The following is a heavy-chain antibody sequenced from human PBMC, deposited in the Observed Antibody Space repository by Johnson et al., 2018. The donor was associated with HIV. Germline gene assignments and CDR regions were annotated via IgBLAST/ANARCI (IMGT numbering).Heavy chain of an antibody. J-gene: IGHJ3*02. Sequence: QVQLVESGGGVVQPGGSLRLSCATSGFTFSNYAMHWVRQAPGKGLEWVAYIRYDGSTQSYADSVKGRFSISRDNSKNTRYLQMNSLKVEDTAVYYCARDKGSWFDDAFDIWGQGTMVTVSS. CDR2: IRYDGSTQ. D-gene: IGHD6-13*01. CDR3: ARDKGSWFDDAFDI. V-gene: IGHV3-30*02. CDR1: GFTFSNYA.